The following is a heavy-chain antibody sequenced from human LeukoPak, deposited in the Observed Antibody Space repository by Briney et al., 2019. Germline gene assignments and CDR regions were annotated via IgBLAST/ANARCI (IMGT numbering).Heavy chain of an antibody. Sequence: PSETLSLTCTVSGGSISSSSYSWGWIRQPPGKGLEWIGRIYYSGSTYYNPSLKSRVTISVGTSKNQFSLKLSSVTAADTAVYYCARLEYYYQHRFDYWGQGTLVTVSS. J-gene: IGHJ4*02. CDR2: IYYSGST. CDR3: ARLEYYYQHRFDY. CDR1: GGSISSSSYS. D-gene: IGHD3-10*01. V-gene: IGHV4-39*01.